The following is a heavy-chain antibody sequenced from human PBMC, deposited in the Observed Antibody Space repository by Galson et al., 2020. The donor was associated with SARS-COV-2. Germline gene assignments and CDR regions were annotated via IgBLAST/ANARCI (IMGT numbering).Heavy chain of an antibody. J-gene: IGHJ3*01. D-gene: IGHD3-16*02. V-gene: IGHV3-30*03. Sequence: GESLKTPCAASGFTFRNFGMHWVRQAPGKGLEWVAVISTDGNNKYDADSVKGRFTISRDNSDNTLYLQRNSLRPEDTAVYFCARAGYSSTWTLGDAFDVWGQGTLGTFSS. CDR3: ARAGYSSTWTLGDAFDV. CDR1: GFTFRNFG. CDR2: ISTDGNNK.